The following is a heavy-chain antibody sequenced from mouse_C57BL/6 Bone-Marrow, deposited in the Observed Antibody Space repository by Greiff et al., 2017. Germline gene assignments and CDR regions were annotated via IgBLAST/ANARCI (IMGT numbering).Heavy chain of an antibody. D-gene: IGHD2-4*01. Sequence: VQLQQSGAELARPGASVKLSCKASGYAFTSYGISWVKQRTGQGLEWIGEIYPRSGNTYYNEKFKGKATLTADKSSSTEYMELRSLTSEDSAVYFCARGGYDYDGFAYWGQGTLVTVSA. V-gene: IGHV1-81*01. CDR2: IYPRSGNT. J-gene: IGHJ3*01. CDR3: ARGGYDYDGFAY. CDR1: GYAFTSYG.